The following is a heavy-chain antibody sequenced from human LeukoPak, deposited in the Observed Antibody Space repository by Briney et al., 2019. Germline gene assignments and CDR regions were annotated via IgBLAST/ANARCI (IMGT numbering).Heavy chain of an antibody. J-gene: IGHJ4*02. Sequence: SVKVSCKASGGTFSSYAISWVRQAPGQGLEWMGRIIPILGIANYAQKFQGRVTITADKSTSTAYMELSSLRSEDTAVYYCARGSMITFGGVIVKRGQGTLVTVSS. CDR3: ARGSMITFGGVIVK. CDR2: IIPILGIA. V-gene: IGHV1-69*04. CDR1: GGTFSSYA. D-gene: IGHD3-16*02.